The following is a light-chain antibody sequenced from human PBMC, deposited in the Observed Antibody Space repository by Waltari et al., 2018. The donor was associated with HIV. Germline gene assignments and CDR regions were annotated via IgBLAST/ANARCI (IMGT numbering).Light chain of an antibody. CDR1: QIVRSR. CDR2: DAS. V-gene: IGKV3-11*01. J-gene: IGKJ4*01. CDR3: QQRSNWLT. Sequence: EIVLTQPPATLSLSPGEGATLSCRASQIVRSRLAWYQQKPGQAPSLLIYDASNRAPGIPARFSGSGAGTDFTLTISSLGPEDFAVYYCQQRSNWLTFGGGTKVEIK.